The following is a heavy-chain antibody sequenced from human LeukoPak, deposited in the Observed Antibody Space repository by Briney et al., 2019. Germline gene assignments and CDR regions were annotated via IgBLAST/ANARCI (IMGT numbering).Heavy chain of an antibody. Sequence: GASVKVSCKASGYTFTSYDINWVRQATGQGLEWTGWLNPNSGNTGYAQKFQGRVTMTRNTSISTAYMELSSLRSEDTAVYYCARGGVMQLDPGYYYGMDVWGQGTTVTVSS. J-gene: IGHJ6*02. D-gene: IGHD6-13*01. CDR3: ARGGVMQLDPGYYYGMDV. V-gene: IGHV1-8*01. CDR1: GYTFTSYD. CDR2: LNPNSGNT.